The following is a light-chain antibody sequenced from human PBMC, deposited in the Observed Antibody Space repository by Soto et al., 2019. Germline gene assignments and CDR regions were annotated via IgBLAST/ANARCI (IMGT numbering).Light chain of an antibody. Sequence: EMILTQSPGTLSLSPGETATLSCRASQTGDSQYLAWYQQRPGQAPRLLIYGASTRATGVPPTFSGSASGTEFTLTISSLQSEDFTVYYCQQYNKWPLTFGQGTKVDIK. CDR3: QQYNKWPLT. CDR1: QTGDSQY. CDR2: GAS. J-gene: IGKJ1*01. V-gene: IGKV3-15*01.